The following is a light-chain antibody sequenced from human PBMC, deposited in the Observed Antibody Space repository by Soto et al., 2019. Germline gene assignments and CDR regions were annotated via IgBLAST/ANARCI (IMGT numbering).Light chain of an antibody. V-gene: IGKV1-5*03. CDR2: KES. Sequence: DIQMTPSPSTLSASVGDSVTITCRASQNIDIWLSWYQQKPGKAPKVLIYKESNLQSGVSSRFSGSGSGTEFTLTINNRQPGDFATYFCQQGFSRPRTFGQGTKVDI. CDR1: QNIDIW. CDR3: QQGFSRPRT. J-gene: IGKJ1*01.